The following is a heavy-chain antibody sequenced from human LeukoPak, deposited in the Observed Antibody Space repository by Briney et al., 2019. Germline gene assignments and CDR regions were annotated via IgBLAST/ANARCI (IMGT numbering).Heavy chain of an antibody. D-gene: IGHD2-15*01. CDR2: ICSSTSDT. CDR3: ARAPGGCSGGACYTDS. Sequence: PGGSLRLSCAASGFTFIDYYMSWIRQAPGKGLEWGSYICSSTSDTKYADSVKGRFTISRDNVKNSLYLQMNSLRAEDTAVYYCARAPGGCSGGACYTDSWGQGTLVTVSS. J-gene: IGHJ4*02. CDR1: GFTFIDYY. V-gene: IGHV3-11*06.